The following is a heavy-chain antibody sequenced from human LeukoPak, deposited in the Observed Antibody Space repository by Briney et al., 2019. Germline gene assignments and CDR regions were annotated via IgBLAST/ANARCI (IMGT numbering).Heavy chain of an antibody. Sequence: PGGSLRLSCAASGFTFSSYEMNWVRQAPGKGLEWVPYISSSGSTIYYADSVRGRFTISRDNAKNSLYLQMNSLRAEDTAVYYCARGPYYFDYWGQGTLVTVSS. CDR1: GFTFSSYE. CDR2: ISSSGSTI. CDR3: ARGPYYFDY. V-gene: IGHV3-48*03. J-gene: IGHJ4*02.